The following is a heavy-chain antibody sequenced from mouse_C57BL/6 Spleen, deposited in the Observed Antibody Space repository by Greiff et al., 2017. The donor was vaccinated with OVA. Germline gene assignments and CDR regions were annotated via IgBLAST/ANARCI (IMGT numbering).Heavy chain of an antibody. D-gene: IGHD3-2*02. V-gene: IGHV1-22*01. J-gene: IGHJ2*01. CDR3: ARGQDSSGYVDYFGY. CDR1: GYTFTDYN. CDR2: INPNNGGT. Sequence: EVQLQQSGPELVKPGASVKMSCKASGYTFTDYNMHWVKQSHGKSLEWIGYINPNNGGTSYNQKFKGKATLTVNKSSSTAYMELRSLTSEDSAVYYCARGQDSSGYVDYFGYWGQGTTLTVSS.